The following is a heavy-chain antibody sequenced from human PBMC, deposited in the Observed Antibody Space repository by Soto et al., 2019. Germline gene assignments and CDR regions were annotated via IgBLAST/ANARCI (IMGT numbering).Heavy chain of an antibody. J-gene: IGHJ4*02. CDR2: ISAHNGNT. CDR1: GYAFTTYG. V-gene: IGHV1-18*01. Sequence: QVHLVQSGAEVKKPGASVKVSCQGSGYAFTTYGITWVRQAPGQGLEWMGWISAHNGNTNYAQQLQGRVTVTRDTSTSTAYMELRSLRCVDPAVYYCARGRYWDYWCQGDLVTVSS. CDR3: ARGRYWDY. D-gene: IGHD2-8*02.